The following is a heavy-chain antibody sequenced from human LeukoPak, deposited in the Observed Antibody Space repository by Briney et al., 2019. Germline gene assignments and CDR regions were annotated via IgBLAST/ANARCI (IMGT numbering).Heavy chain of an antibody. CDR2: ISSSGLTI. CDR3: ARERVTTGGDAFDI. J-gene: IGHJ3*02. CDR1: GFTFSSYE. D-gene: IGHD4-17*01. V-gene: IGHV3-48*03. Sequence: PGGSLRLSCAASGFTFSSYEVTWVRQAPGKGLEWVSYISSSGLTIYYAASVRGRFTISRDNAINSLYLQMNSLRAEDTALYYCARERVTTGGDAFDIWGQGTMVTVSS.